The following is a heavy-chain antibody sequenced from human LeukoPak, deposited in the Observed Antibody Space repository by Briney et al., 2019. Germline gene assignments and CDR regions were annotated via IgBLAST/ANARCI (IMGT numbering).Heavy chain of an antibody. CDR1: VFTVSSNY. J-gene: IGHJ4*02. CDR2: IYSGGST. V-gene: IGHV3-66*01. CDR3: AGYCSGGSCYENSFDY. Sequence: GGSLRLSCAASVFTVSSNYMSWVRQAPGKGLEWVSVIYSGGSTYYADSVKGRFTISRDNSKNTLYLQMNSLRAEDTAVYYCAGYCSGGSCYENSFDYWGQGTLVTVSS. D-gene: IGHD2-15*01.